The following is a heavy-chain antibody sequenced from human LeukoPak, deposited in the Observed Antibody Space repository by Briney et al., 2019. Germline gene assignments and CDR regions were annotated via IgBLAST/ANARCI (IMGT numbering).Heavy chain of an antibody. D-gene: IGHD6-19*01. CDR2: IIPIFGTA. CDR1: GGTSSSYA. J-gene: IGHJ5*02. Sequence: GSSVKVSCKASGGTSSSYAISWVRQAPGQGLEWMGGIIPIFGTANYAQKFQGRVTITTDESTSTAYMELSSLRSEDTAVYYCARRVRSVAGKEDWFDPWGQGTLVTVSS. CDR3: ARRVRSVAGKEDWFDP. V-gene: IGHV1-69*05.